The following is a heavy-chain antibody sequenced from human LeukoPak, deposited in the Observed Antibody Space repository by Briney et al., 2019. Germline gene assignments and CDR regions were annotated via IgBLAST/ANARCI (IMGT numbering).Heavy chain of an antibody. CDR1: GFAFDEHG. CDR2: INWSGGST. Sequence: GGALRLSCTASGFAFDEHGMSWVRQVPGKGLEWISGINWSGGSTGYADPLRGRFTISRDNAKNSLYLQMDSLRAEDTALYYCARAPITSPFYFDYWGQGTLVTVSS. J-gene: IGHJ4*02. D-gene: IGHD2-2*01. CDR3: ARAPITSPFYFDY. V-gene: IGHV3-20*04.